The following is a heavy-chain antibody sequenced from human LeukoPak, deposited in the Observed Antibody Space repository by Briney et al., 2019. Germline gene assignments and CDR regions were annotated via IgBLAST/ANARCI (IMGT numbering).Heavy chain of an antibody. CDR2: ISGSDGST. V-gene: IGHV3-23*01. CDR3: AKATPYDILTGYYPLYFDY. CDR1: GFTFSSYA. Sequence: PGGSLRLSCAASGFTFSSYAMSWVRQAPGKGLEWVSAISGSDGSTYYADSVKGRFTISRDNSKNTLYLQMNSLRAEDTAVYYCAKATPYDILTGYYPLYFDYWGQGTLVTVSS. J-gene: IGHJ4*02. D-gene: IGHD3-9*01.